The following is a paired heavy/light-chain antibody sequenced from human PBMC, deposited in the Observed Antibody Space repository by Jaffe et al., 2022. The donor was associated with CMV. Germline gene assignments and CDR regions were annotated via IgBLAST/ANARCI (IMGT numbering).Light chain of an antibody. J-gene: IGKJ5*01. V-gene: IGKV3-11*01. CDR3: QFRSNWVFT. CDR2: DAS. CDR1: QSVSSY. Sequence: EIVLTQSPATLSLSPGERATLSCRASQSVSSYLAWYQQKPGQAPRPLIYDASNRATGIPARFSGSGSGTDFTLTITSLEPEDFAVYYCQFRSNWVFTFGQGTRLEI.
Heavy chain of an antibody. J-gene: IGHJ3*02. CDR1: GFTLSDYH. CDR2: ISSSGSTT. Sequence: QVQLVESGGGLVKPGGSLRLSCAASGFTLSDYHMSWIRQAPGKGLEWVSYISSSGSTTYYADSVKGRFTISRDNAKNSLYLQMNSLRAEDTAVYYCARQYSGYDFGEGFAFDIWGQGAMVTVSS. D-gene: IGHD5-12*01. V-gene: IGHV3-11*01. CDR3: ARQYSGYDFGEGFAFDI.